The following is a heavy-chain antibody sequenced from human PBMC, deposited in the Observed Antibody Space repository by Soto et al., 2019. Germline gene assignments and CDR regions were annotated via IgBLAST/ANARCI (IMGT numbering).Heavy chain of an antibody. V-gene: IGHV3-7*05. Sequence: GGSLRLSCAASGFTFSSYWMSWVRQTPGKGLEWVANIKQDGSEKYYVDSVKGRFTISRDNAKNSLYLQMNSLRAEDTAVYYCARGIKGPIKYYYGMDVWGQGTTVTVSS. CDR1: GFTFSSYW. CDR2: IKQDGSEK. CDR3: ARGIKGPIKYYYGMDV. J-gene: IGHJ6*02.